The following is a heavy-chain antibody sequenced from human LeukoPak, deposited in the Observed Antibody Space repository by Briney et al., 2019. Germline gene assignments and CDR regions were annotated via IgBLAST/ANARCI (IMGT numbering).Heavy chain of an antibody. CDR3: AGERYGYYNY. D-gene: IGHD3-10*01. J-gene: IGHJ4*02. CDR2: IRTAGEK. V-gene: IGHV3-13*01. Sequence: GGSLRLSCAASGFTFSSYAMHWVRQVTGKGLEWVSSIRTAGEKYSSGSVKGRFTISRENAKNSLYLQMNSLRAGDTAVYYCAGERYGYYNYWGLGALVTVSS. CDR1: GFTFSSYA.